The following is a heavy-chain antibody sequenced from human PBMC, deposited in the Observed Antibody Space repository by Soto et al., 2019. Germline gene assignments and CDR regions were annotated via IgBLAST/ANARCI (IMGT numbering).Heavy chain of an antibody. J-gene: IGHJ4*02. Sequence: GGSLRLSCEGSGFTFSDYYISWIRQAPGKGLEWISYSSNSGTFSRYADSVKGRFSISRDNTKNLLYLQMNSLRAEDTAVYYCAGSGDNYNRLDYWGQGTPVTVSS. CDR1: GFTFSDYY. D-gene: IGHD1-1*01. CDR3: AGSGDNYNRLDY. CDR2: SSNSGTFS. V-gene: IGHV3-11*06.